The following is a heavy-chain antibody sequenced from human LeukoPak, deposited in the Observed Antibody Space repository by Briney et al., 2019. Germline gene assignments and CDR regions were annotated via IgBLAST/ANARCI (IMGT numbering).Heavy chain of an antibody. CDR3: SRDHAAVPGGDY. CDR1: GDSISTDNW. Sequence: GTLSLTCAVSGDSISTDNWWSWVRQPPGKGLEWVANISPDGGGQSYVDSMKGRFTISRDNVKNSVYLQMNSLRAEDTAVYYRSRDHAAVPGGDYWGQGTLVTVSS. J-gene: IGHJ4*02. D-gene: IGHD6-13*01. V-gene: IGHV3-7*01. CDR2: ISPDGGGQ.